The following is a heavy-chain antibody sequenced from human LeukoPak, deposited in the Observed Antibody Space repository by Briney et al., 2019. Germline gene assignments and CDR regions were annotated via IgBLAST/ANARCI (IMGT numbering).Heavy chain of an antibody. V-gene: IGHV3-23*01. CDR3: AKKPRRYCSSTSCRNF. J-gene: IGHJ3*01. CDR2: ISGSGGST. CDR1: GFTFSSYA. Sequence: GGSLRLSCAASGFTFSSYAMSWVRQAPGKGLEWVSAISGSGGSTYYAHSVKGRFTISRDNSKSTLYLQMNSLRAEDTAVYYCAKKPRRYCSSTSCRNFWGQGTMVTVSS. D-gene: IGHD2-2*01.